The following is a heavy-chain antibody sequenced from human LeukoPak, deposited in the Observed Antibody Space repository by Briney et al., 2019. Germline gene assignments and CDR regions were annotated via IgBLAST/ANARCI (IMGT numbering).Heavy chain of an antibody. CDR3: ARDPSITMIVVAPDAFDI. V-gene: IGHV3-7*01. D-gene: IGHD3-22*01. J-gene: IGHJ3*02. CDR2: IKQDGSEK. Sequence: PGGSLRLSCAASGFTFSSYWMSWVRQAPGKGLEWVANIKQDGSEKYYVDSVKGRFTISRDNAKNSLYLQMNSLRAEDTAVYYCARDPSITMIVVAPDAFDIWGQGTMVTVSS. CDR1: GFTFSSYW.